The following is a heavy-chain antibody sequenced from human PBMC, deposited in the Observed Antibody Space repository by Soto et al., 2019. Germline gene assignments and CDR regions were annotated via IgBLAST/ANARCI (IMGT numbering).Heavy chain of an antibody. CDR3: ARGFQIFGLVKKIDP. CDR1: GYTFTNYE. D-gene: IGHD3-3*01. CDR2: ISPSSGNT. Sequence: QVQLVQSGAEVKKPGASVTVSCQASGYTFTNYEINWVRQAPGQGLEWLGWISPSSGNTGYPQKFQGRLSMTRNNSMNTAYMELSSLTSDDTAVYYCARGFQIFGLVKKIDPWEQGTLVIVSS. J-gene: IGHJ5*02. V-gene: IGHV1-8*01.